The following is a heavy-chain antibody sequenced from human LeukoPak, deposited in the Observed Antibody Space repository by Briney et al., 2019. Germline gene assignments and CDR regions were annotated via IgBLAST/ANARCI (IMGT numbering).Heavy chain of an antibody. CDR3: ARGLTYSSSRVSRRVGVAYYFDY. J-gene: IGHJ4*02. D-gene: IGHD6-6*01. CDR2: MNPNSGNT. V-gene: IGHV1-8*03. CDR1: GYTFTSYD. Sequence: ASVKVTCKASGYTFTSYDINWVRQATGQGLEWMGWMNPNSGNTGYAQKFQGRVTITRNTSISTAYMELSSLRSEDTAVYYCARGLTYSSSRVSRRVGVAYYFDYWGQGTLVTVSS.